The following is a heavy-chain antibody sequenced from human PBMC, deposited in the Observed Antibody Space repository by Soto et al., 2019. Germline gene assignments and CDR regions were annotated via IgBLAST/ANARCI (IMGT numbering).Heavy chain of an antibody. D-gene: IGHD2-2*01. CDR2: ISYDGSNK. J-gene: IGHJ4*02. CDR3: ARDYGPGRQGVPAY. Sequence: QVQLVESGGGVVQPGRSLRLSCAASGFTFSSYAMHWVRQAPGKGLEWVAVISYDGSNKYYADSVKGRFTISRDNSKNALYLQMNSLRAEDTAVYYCARDYGPGRQGVPAYWGQGTLVTVSS. CDR1: GFTFSSYA. V-gene: IGHV3-30-3*01.